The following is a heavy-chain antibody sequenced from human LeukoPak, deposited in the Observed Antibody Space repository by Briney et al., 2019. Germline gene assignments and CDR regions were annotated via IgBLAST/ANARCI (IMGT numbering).Heavy chain of an antibody. J-gene: IGHJ6*02. CDR2: INPNSGGT. CDR3: ARDLESGGMDV. V-gene: IGHV1-2*06. CDR1: GYTFTGYY. D-gene: IGHD3-10*01. Sequence: ASVKVSCKASGYTFTGYYMHWVRQAPGQGLEWMGRINPNSGGTNYAQKLQGRVTMTTDTSTSTAYMELRSLRSDDTAVYYCARDLESGGMDVWGQGTTVTVSS.